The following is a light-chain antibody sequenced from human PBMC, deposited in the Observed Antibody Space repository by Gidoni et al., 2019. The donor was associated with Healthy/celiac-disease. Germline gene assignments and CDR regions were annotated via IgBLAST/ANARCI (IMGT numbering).Light chain of an antibody. Sequence: DIQMTQSPSSLSASVGDRVTITCRASQSISSYLNWYQQKPGKAPKLLIYAASSLQSGVPSRFSGSGSGTDFTRTISSLQPEDFATYYCQQSYSTPSTFGQGTKVEIK. CDR3: QQSYSTPST. J-gene: IGKJ1*01. CDR1: QSISSY. V-gene: IGKV1-39*01. CDR2: AAS.